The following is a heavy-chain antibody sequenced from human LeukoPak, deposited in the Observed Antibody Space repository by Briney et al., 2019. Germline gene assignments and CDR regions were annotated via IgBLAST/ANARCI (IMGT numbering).Heavy chain of an antibody. J-gene: IGHJ6*03. CDR2: MNPNSGNT. CDR3: ARRQQLVRPYYYYYYMDV. D-gene: IGHD6-13*01. CDR1: GYTFTCYD. Sequence: GASVKVSCKASGYTFTCYDINWVRQATGQGLEWMGWMNPNSGNTGYAQKFQGRVTMTRNTSISTAYMELSSLRSEDTAVYYCARRQQLVRPYYYYYYMDVWGKGTTVTVSS. V-gene: IGHV1-8*01.